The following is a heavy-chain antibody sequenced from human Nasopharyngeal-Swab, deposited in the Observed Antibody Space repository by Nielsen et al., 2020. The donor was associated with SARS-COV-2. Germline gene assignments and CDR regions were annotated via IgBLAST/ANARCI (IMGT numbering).Heavy chain of an antibody. J-gene: IGHJ4*02. V-gene: IGHV1-8*01. CDR3: ATDPAIFGVVNFDY. Sequence: ASVKVSCKASGYNFTTYDFNWVRQATGQGLEWMGWMNPNSGNTGYAQKFQGRVTMTEDTSTDTAYMELSSLRSEDTAVYYCATDPAIFGVVNFDYWGQGTLATVSS. CDR1: GYNFTTYD. CDR2: MNPNSGNT. D-gene: IGHD3-3*01.